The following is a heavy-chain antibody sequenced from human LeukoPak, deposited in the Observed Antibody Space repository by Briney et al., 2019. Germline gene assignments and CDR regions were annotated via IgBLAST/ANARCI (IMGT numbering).Heavy chain of an antibody. CDR2: IYSSGST. CDR1: GDSISNYY. Sequence: SETLSLTCSVSGDSISNYYWSWIRQSAGKGLEWIGRIYSSGSTDYNPSLKSRVSMSVDTSKNQFSLKLSSVTAADTAVYYCARRRAVAGFGNWFDPWGQGTLVTVSS. J-gene: IGHJ5*02. CDR3: ARRRAVAGFGNWFDP. D-gene: IGHD6-19*01. V-gene: IGHV4-4*07.